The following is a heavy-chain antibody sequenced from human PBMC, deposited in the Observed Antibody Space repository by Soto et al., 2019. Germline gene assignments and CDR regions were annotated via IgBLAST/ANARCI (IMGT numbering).Heavy chain of an antibody. CDR3: ARPSRGSSSYAMDV. Sequence: QDRLVQSGAEVKKPGSSVKVSCKAYGGTFSAYAFSWVRQAPGQGLEWVGGIVPTFGTPKYAEKFQGRVTTTADTSTSTVFLFLSGRRSEATAVYYCARPSRGSSSYAMDVWGQGTTVTVSS. V-gene: IGHV1-69*14. D-gene: IGHD6-6*01. CDR2: IVPTFGTP. J-gene: IGHJ6*02. CDR1: GGTFSAYA.